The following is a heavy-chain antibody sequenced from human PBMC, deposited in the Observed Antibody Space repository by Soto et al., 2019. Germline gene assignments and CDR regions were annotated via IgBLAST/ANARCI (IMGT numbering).Heavy chain of an antibody. CDR3: ARVRSSRLKDILTGYYSPYYYYGMDV. D-gene: IGHD3-9*01. Sequence: GGSLRLSCAASGFTFSSYWMSWVRQAPGKGLEWVANIKQDGSEKYYVDSVKGRFTISRDNAKNSLYLQMNSLRAEDTAVYYCARVRSSRLKDILTGYYSPYYYYGMDVWGQGTTVTVSS. J-gene: IGHJ6*02. CDR2: IKQDGSEK. CDR1: GFTFSSYW. V-gene: IGHV3-7*01.